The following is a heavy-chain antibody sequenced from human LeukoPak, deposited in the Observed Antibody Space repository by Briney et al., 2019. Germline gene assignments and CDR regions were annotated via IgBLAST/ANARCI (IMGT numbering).Heavy chain of an antibody. CDR3: ARDRGYCSGGSCYGRSAFDI. CDR2: INPSGGST. V-gene: IGHV1-46*01. D-gene: IGHD2-15*01. CDR1: GYTFTSYY. Sequence: ASVKVSCKASGYTFTSYYIHWVRQAPGQGLEWMGVINPSGGSTNYAQKFQGRVTITADESTSTAYMELSSLRSEDTAVYYCARDRGYCSGGSCYGRSAFDIWGQGTMVTVSS. J-gene: IGHJ3*02.